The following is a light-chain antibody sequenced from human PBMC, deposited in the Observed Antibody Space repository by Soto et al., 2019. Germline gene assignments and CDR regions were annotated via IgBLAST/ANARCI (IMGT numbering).Light chain of an antibody. CDR2: EGT. CDR1: SADVGSYNL. Sequence: QPALSQPASVSGSPGQSITISCTRTSADVGSYNLVSWYQQHPGKVPKVMIYEGTKRPSGVSSRFSGSKSGNTASLTISGLQAADEADYYCNSYTRFSTYVFGTGTKVTVL. CDR3: NSYTRFSTYV. V-gene: IGLV2-14*02. J-gene: IGLJ1*01.